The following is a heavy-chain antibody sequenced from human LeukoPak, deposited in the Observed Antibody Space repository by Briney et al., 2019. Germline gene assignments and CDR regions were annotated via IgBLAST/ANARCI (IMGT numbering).Heavy chain of an antibody. D-gene: IGHD2-8*01. J-gene: IGHJ4*02. CDR3: ARYAISTFDY. Sequence: PSETLSLTCTVSGGSISSYYWSWIRQPPGEGLEWIGYIYYSGSTNYNPSLKSRVTISVDTSKNQFSLKLSSVTAADTAVYYCARYAISTFDYWGQGTLVTVSS. V-gene: IGHV4-59*01. CDR1: GGSISSYY. CDR2: IYYSGST.